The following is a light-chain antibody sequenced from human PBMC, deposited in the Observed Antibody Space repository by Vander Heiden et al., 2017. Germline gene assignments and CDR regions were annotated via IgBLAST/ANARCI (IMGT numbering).Light chain of an antibody. J-gene: IGLJ3*02. CDR2: SAT. V-gene: IGLV7-43*01. CDR1: TGAVTSGYF. Sequence: QTVVTHEPSLTVSPGGTVTLTCPSNTGAVTSGYFPNWFQQKPGQAPRPLIYSATNRHSWTPAGFSGSLRGGKAALTLSDVQPEDEAEYYCLLYDGEGWVFGGGTKVTVL. CDR3: LLYDGEGWV.